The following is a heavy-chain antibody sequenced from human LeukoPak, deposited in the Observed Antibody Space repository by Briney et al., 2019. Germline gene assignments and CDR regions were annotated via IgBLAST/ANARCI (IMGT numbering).Heavy chain of an antibody. CDR2: IYYSGST. J-gene: IGHJ4*02. CDR3: ARVHGGDFDH. Sequence: SETLSLTCTVSGGSISSYYWSWIRQPPGKGLEWIGNIYYSGSTNYNPSLKSRVTISVDTSKNQFSLKLSSVTAADTAVYYCARVHGGDFDHWGQGTLVTVSS. CDR1: GGSISSYY. V-gene: IGHV4-59*01.